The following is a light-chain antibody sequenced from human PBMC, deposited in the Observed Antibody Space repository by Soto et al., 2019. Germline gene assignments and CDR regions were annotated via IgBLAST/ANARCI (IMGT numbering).Light chain of an antibody. CDR3: LQDYKYPWT. CDR1: QGIRND. CDR2: AAS. V-gene: IGKV1-6*01. Sequence: AIQMTQSPSSLSASVGDRVTITCRASQGIRNDLGWYQQKPGKAPKLLIYAASSLQSGVPSRFSGSGSGTDFTLPIRSLQPADFAAYYCLQDYKYPWTFGQGTQVEIK. J-gene: IGKJ1*01.